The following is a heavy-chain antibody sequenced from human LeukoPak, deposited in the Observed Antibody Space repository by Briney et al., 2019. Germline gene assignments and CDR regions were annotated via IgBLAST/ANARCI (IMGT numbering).Heavy chain of an antibody. J-gene: IGHJ4*02. CDR3: ARDVVLGRTAPDTAMVEDY. CDR2: INPNRDGT. D-gene: IGHD5-18*01. Sequence: VASVKVSCKASGYSFTGYYMHWVRQAPGHGLEWMGWINPNRDGTNYEQKFQGRVNMTRDQSISTAYMELSRLRSHDTAVYYCARDVVLGRTAPDTAMVEDYWGQGTLVTVSS. CDR1: GYSFTGYY. V-gene: IGHV1-2*02.